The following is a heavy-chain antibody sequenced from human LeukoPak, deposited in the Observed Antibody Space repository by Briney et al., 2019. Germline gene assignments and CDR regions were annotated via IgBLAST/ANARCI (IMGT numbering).Heavy chain of an antibody. V-gene: IGHV3-7*01. CDR1: GFTFSSYW. CDR2: IKQDGSEK. J-gene: IGHJ5*02. Sequence: GGSLRLSCEASGFTFSSYWMNWVRQTPGKGLEWVAKIKQDGSEKYYVDSVRGRFTISRDNAKNSLYLQMNSLRAEDTAVYYRARDPYDWNSGWFDPWGQGTLVTVSS. D-gene: IGHD1-7*01. CDR3: ARDPYDWNSGWFDP.